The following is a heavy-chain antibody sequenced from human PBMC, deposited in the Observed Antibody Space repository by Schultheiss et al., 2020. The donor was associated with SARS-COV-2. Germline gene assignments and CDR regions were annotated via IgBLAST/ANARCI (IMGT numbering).Heavy chain of an antibody. D-gene: IGHD2/OR15-2a*01. CDR1: GFTFSSYA. CDR2: ISSNGGST. CDR3: ARDRRYYGWFDP. J-gene: IGHJ5*02. V-gene: IGHV3-64*04. Sequence: GGSLRLSCSASGFTFSSYAMHWVRQAPGKGLEYVSAISSNGGSTYYADSVKGRFTISRHNSKNTLYLQMNSLRAEDTAVYYCARDRRYYGWFDPWGQGTLVTVSS.